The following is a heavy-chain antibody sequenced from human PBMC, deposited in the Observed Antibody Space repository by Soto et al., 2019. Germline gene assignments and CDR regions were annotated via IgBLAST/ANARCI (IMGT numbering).Heavy chain of an antibody. V-gene: IGHV4-4*02. CDR3: ARAPRRLVLEYYFDY. CDR2: IYHSGST. CDR1: GGSISSSNW. D-gene: IGHD3-16*01. Sequence: SETLSLTCAVSGGSISSSNWWSWVRQPPGKGLEWIGEIYHSGSTNYNPSLKSRVTISVDKSKNQFSLKLSSVTAADTAVYYCARAPRRLVLEYYFDYWGQGTLVTVSS. J-gene: IGHJ4*02.